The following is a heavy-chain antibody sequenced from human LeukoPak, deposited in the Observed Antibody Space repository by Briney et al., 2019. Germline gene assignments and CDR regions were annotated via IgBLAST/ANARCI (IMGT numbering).Heavy chain of an antibody. CDR3: ARGGYSYGYPY. CDR1: GGSFSGYY. V-gene: IGHV4-34*01. D-gene: IGHD5-18*01. CDR2: INHSGST. J-gene: IGHJ4*02. Sequence: SETLSLTCAVYGGSFSGYYWSWIRQPPKKGLEWIGKINHSGSTNYNPSLKSRVTISVDTSKNQFSLKLSSVTAADTAVYYCARGGYSYGYPYWGQGTLVTVSS.